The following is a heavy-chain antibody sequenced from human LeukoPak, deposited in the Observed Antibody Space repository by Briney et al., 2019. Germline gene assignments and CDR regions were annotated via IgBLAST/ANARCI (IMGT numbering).Heavy chain of an antibody. D-gene: IGHD5-18*01. CDR3: ARGQLWSYYLDY. Sequence: GGSLRLSCAAAGFTFSSYAMHWVRQAPGKGLEWVAVISYDGSNKYYADSVKGRFTISRDNSKNTLYLQMDSLTAEDTAVYYCARGQLWSYYLDYWGQGSLVTVSS. V-gene: IGHV3-30*04. CDR1: GFTFSSYA. CDR2: ISYDGSNK. J-gene: IGHJ4*02.